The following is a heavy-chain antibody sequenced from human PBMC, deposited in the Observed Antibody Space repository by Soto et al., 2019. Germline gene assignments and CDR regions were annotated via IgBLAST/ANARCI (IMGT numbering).Heavy chain of an antibody. D-gene: IGHD4-4*01. V-gene: IGHV3-21*01. J-gene: IGHJ4*02. CDR3: ARDQRSLTTSCDY. Sequence: GGSLRLSCAASGFTFSSYSMNWVRQAPGKGLEWVSSISSSSSYIYYADSVKGRFTISRDNAKNSLYLQMNSLRAEDTAVYYCARDQRSLTTSCDYCGERTLVTIPS. CDR2: ISSSSSYI. CDR1: GFTFSSYS.